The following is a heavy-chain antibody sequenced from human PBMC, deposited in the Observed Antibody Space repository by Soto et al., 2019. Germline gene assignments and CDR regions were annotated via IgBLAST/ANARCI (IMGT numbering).Heavy chain of an antibody. CDR1: GFTFSSSA. Sequence: GGSLRLSCAASGFTFSSSAMHWVRQAPGKGLEWVALISYDGSYKYYGQSVKGRFTISRDQSENTLYLQMSSLIDEDTAVYYCAKGFVDYGDYENFYYYGMDVWGQGTTVTVSS. D-gene: IGHD4-17*01. CDR2: ISYDGSYK. CDR3: AKGFVDYGDYENFYYYGMDV. V-gene: IGHV3-30*18. J-gene: IGHJ6*02.